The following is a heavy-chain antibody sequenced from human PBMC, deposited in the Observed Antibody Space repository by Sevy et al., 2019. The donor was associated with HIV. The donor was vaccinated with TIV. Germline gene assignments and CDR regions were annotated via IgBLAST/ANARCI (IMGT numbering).Heavy chain of an antibody. CDR1: GFIFSTYS. CDR3: ARGHVVVPGAAPYYYYHMDV. V-gene: IGHV3-21*01. D-gene: IGHD2-2*01. J-gene: IGHJ6*03. CDR2: VSSSSGYI. Sequence: GGSLRLSCAASGFIFSTYSMNWVRQAPGKGLEWVSSVSSSSGYIYYADSVKGRFTISRDNAKNSLYLERNSLRAEDTAVYFCARGHVVVPGAAPYYYYHMDVWGKGTTVTVSS.